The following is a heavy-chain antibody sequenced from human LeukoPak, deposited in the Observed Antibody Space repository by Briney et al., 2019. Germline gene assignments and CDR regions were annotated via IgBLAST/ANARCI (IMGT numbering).Heavy chain of an antibody. CDR3: ARFTPQGYGWGGYNRFDP. CDR2: INHSGST. D-gene: IGHD3-16*01. J-gene: IGHJ5*02. Sequence: SETLSLTCVVYGGSFSGYYWSWIRQPPGKGLEWIGEINHSGSTNYNPSLKSRVTISVDTSRNQFSLNLTSVTAADTAVYYCARFTPQGYGWGGYNRFDPWGQGTLVTVSS. V-gene: IGHV4-34*01. CDR1: GGSFSGYY.